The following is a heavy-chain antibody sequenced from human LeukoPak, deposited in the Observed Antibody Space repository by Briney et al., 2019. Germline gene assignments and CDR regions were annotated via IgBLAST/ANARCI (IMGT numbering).Heavy chain of an antibody. CDR1: GYSFTSYW. D-gene: IGHD6-13*01. J-gene: IGHJ3*02. V-gene: IGHV5-51*01. CDR3: ARRLGAAAGNSKAFDI. Sequence: HGESLKISCKGSGYSFTSYWIGWVRQMPGKGLEWMGIIYPGDSDTRHSPSFQGQVTISADKSISTAYLQWSSLKASDTAMYYCARRLGAAAGNSKAFDIWGQGTMVTVSS. CDR2: IYPGDSDT.